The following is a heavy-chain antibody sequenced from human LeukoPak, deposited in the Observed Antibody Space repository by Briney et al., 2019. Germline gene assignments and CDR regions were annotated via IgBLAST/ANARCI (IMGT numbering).Heavy chain of an antibody. V-gene: IGHV1-2*02. J-gene: IGHJ5*02. CDR2: INPNSGGT. CDR1: GYTFTGHY. D-gene: IGHD3-10*01. Sequence: ASVKVSCKASGYTFTGHYMHWVRQAPGQGLEWMGWINPNSGGTNYARKFQGRVTMTRDTSISTAYMELSRLRSDDTAVYYCARDGAPYYYGSGFNWFDPWGQGTLVTVPS. CDR3: ARDGAPYYYGSGFNWFDP.